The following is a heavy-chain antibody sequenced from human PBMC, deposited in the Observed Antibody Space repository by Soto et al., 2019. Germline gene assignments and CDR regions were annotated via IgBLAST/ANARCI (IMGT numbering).Heavy chain of an antibody. D-gene: IGHD3-10*01. V-gene: IGHV1-2*04. CDR3: ARSPNYYVSGSYFDY. CDR2: INPNSGGT. Sequence: QVQLVQSGAEVKKPGASVKVSCKASGYTFTGYYMHWVRQAPGQGLEWMGWINPNSGGTNYAQNFQGWVTMTRDTSISTAYMELSRLRSDDTAVYYCARSPNYYVSGSYFDYWGQGPLVTVSS. CDR1: GYTFTGYY. J-gene: IGHJ4*02.